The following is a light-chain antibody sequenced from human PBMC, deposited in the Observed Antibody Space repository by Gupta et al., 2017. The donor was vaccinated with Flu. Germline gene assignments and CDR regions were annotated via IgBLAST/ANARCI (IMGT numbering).Light chain of an antibody. CDR3: QTWDSSTVI. CDR2: YDT. J-gene: IGLJ2*01. V-gene: IGLV3-1*01. Sequence: SPGQTASVTCSGDKLGDKYVCWYQQKQGQSPVVVINYDTKRPSGIPERFSGSNYGNTATLTISGTQAMDEADYYCQTWDSSTVIFGGGTKLTVL. CDR1: KLGDKY.